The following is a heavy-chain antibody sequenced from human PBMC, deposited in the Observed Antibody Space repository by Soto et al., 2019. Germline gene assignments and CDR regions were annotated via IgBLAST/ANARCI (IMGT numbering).Heavy chain of an antibody. CDR2: ISRDGSNS. V-gene: IGHV3-30-3*01. D-gene: IGHD3-10*01. CDR1: GFTFSSYV. J-gene: IGHJ4*02. CDR3: ARDVEGGSDCDLGY. Sequence: QVQLVESGGGVVQPGRSLTLSCAASGFTFSSYVIHWVRQTPDKGLEWVAFISRDGSNSYYADSVKGRFTISRDNSKNTLYREMNSLRAEDTAVYYCARDVEGGSDCDLGYWGQGPLVTVSS.